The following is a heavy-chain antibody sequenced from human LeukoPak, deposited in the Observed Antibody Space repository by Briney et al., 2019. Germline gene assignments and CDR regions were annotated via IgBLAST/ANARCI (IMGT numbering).Heavy chain of an antibody. V-gene: IGHV3-9*01. CDR3: AKDPLQGWWDPYFDY. CDR2: ISWNSGSI. Sequence: PGRSLRLSCAASGFTFDDYAMHWVRHAPGKGMEWVSGISWNSGSIVYADSVKGRFTMSRDNANHSLYLQMNSLRAEDTALYYCAKDPLQGWWDPYFDYWGQGTLVTVSS. D-gene: IGHD1-26*01. CDR1: GFTFDDYA. J-gene: IGHJ4*02.